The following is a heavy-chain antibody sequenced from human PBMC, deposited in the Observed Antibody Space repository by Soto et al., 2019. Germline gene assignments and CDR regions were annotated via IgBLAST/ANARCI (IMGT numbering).Heavy chain of an antibody. CDR2: INHSGST. D-gene: IGHD3-3*01. J-gene: IGHJ6*03. CDR3: ARSGGDFWSGYYIGYYYYMDV. V-gene: IGHV4-34*01. Sequence: SETLSLTCAVYGGSFSGYYWSWIRQPPGKGLEWIGEINHSGSTNYNPSLKSRVTISVDTSKNQFSLKLSSVTAADTAVYYCARSGGDFWSGYYIGYYYYMDVWGKGTTVTVS. CDR1: GGSFSGYY.